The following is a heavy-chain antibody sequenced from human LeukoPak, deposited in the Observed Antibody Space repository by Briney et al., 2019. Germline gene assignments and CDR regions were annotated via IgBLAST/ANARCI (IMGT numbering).Heavy chain of an antibody. D-gene: IGHD3-10*01. V-gene: IGHV4-39*01. Sequence: SETLSLTCTVSGGSISSSSYHWGWIRQPPGKGLVWIGNLYYSGSTYSNPSLKSRVTISVDTSKNQFSLRLSSVTAADTAVYYCARRHDGEFDYWGQGTLVTVSS. CDR1: GGSISSSSYH. CDR2: LYYSGST. CDR3: ARRHDGEFDY. J-gene: IGHJ4*02.